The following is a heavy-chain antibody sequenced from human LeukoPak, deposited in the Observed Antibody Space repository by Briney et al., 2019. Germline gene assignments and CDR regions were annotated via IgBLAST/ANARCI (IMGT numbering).Heavy chain of an antibody. V-gene: IGHV1-18*01. CDR3: ARVPGDIVVVPAAY. D-gene: IGHD2-2*01. J-gene: IGHJ4*02. CDR2: ISAYNGNT. CDR1: GYTFTSYG. Sequence: ASVKVSCKASGYTFTSYGISWVRQAPGQGLEWMGWISAYNGNTNYAQKLQGRVTMTTETSTSTAYMELRSMRTDDTAVYYCARVPGDIVVVPAAYWGQGTLVTVSS.